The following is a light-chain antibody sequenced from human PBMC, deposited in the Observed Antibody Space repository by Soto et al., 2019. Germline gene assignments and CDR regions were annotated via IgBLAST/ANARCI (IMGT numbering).Light chain of an antibody. V-gene: IGLV2-14*01. CDR1: SSDVGGYNY. CDR3: ISYTSSSTLV. CDR2: DVS. J-gene: IGLJ3*02. Sequence: QSALTQPASVSGSPGQSITISCTGTSSDVGGYNYVSWYQQHPGKAPKLMIYDVSNRPSGVSNRFSGSKSGNTASLTISGLQAEDEADYYCISYTSSSTLVFGGTTKVTVL.